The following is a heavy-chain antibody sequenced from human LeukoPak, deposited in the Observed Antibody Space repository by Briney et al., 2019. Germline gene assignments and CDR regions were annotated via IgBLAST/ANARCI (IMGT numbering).Heavy chain of an antibody. J-gene: IGHJ5*02. Sequence: SVKVSCKASGGTFSSYAISWVRQAPGQGLEWMGGIIPIFGTANYAQKFQGRVTITTDESTSTAYMELSSLRSEDTAVYYCARRITMVRGGSWFVPWGQGTLVTVSS. V-gene: IGHV1-69*05. CDR3: ARRITMVRGGSWFVP. CDR2: IIPIFGTA. D-gene: IGHD3-10*01. CDR1: GGTFSSYA.